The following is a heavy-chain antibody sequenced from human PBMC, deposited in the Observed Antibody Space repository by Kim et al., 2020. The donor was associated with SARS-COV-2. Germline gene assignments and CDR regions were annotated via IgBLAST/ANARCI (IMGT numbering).Heavy chain of an antibody. D-gene: IGHD6-13*01. CDR2: IKSKTDGGTT. J-gene: IGHJ4*02. Sequence: GGSLRLSCAASGFTFVNAWMSWVRQAPGKGLEWVGSIKSKTDGGTTDYAAPVKGRFTISRDDSKNTLYLQMNSLKTEDTAVYYCGGSSSWIDFWGQGTLVTVSS. CDR3: GGSSSWIDF. V-gene: IGHV3-15*01. CDR1: GFTFVNAW.